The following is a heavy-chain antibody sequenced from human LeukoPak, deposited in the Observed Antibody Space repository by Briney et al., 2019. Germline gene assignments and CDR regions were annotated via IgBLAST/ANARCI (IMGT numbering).Heavy chain of an antibody. Sequence: SETLSLTCNVSGGSLNSYYWSWIRQPPGKGLEWIGYIYYSGSTKYNPSLKSRVTISLDMSKTQFSLKLTSVTAADTAFYYCARLRSGRYFDYWGQGTLVTVSS. CDR1: GGSLNSYY. D-gene: IGHD6-19*01. CDR3: ARLRSGRYFDY. V-gene: IGHV4-59*08. CDR2: IYYSGST. J-gene: IGHJ4*02.